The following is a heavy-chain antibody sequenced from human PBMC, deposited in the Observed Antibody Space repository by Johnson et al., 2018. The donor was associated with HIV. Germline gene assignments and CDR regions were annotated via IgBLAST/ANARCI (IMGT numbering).Heavy chain of an antibody. CDR1: GFTFDDYG. CDR2: INWNGGST. Sequence: QLVESGGGVVRPGGSLRLSCAASGFTFDDYGMSWVRQAPGKGLEWVPGINWNGGSTGYADSVKGRFTISRGNSKNSLYLQMNSLRAEDTALYYCAKDRKLRRGNGGWVENAFDIWGQGTMVTVSS. J-gene: IGHJ3*02. CDR3: AKDRKLRRGNGGWVENAFDI. D-gene: IGHD1-26*01. V-gene: IGHV3-20*04.